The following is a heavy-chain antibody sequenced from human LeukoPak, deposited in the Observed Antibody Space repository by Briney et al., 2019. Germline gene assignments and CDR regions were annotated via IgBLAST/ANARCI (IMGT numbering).Heavy chain of an antibody. CDR1: GGTFSSYA. J-gene: IGHJ6*03. D-gene: IGHD2-21*01. CDR3: ARFYCGGDCSYYYMDV. CDR2: IIPIFGTA. Sequence: GASVKVSCEASGGTFSSYAISWVRQAPGQGLEWMGGIIPIFGTANYAQKFQGRVTITADESTSTAYMELSSLRSEDTAVYYCARFYCGGDCSYYYMDVWGKGTTVTVSS. V-gene: IGHV1-69*13.